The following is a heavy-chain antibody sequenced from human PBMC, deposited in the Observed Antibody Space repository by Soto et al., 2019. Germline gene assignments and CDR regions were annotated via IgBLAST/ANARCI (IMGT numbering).Heavy chain of an antibody. CDR1: GGSISSNNYY. J-gene: IGHJ5*02. CDR2: INYRGST. CDR3: ARSDDFWSARGIWFDP. D-gene: IGHD3-3*01. Sequence: SETLSLTCTVSGGSISSNNYYWGWIRQPPGKGLEWIGSINYRGSTYYNASLESRVTISVDTSRNQLSVKLSSVTAADTAVYYCARSDDFWSARGIWFDPWGQGTLVTVSS. V-gene: IGHV4-39*01.